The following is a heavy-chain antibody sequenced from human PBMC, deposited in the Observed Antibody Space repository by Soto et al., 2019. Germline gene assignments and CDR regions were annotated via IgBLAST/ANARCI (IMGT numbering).Heavy chain of an antibody. CDR3: ARDGEVAGTGVFDY. D-gene: IGHD6-19*01. CDR1: GYTFTSFG. V-gene: IGHV1-18*04. J-gene: IGHJ4*02. Sequence: ASVKVSCKASGYTFTSFGISWVRQAPGQGLEWMGWITPYNGNTNYAQKLQGRVTMTTGTSTSTAYMELRSLRSDDTAVYYCARDGEVAGTGVFDYWGQGTLVTVSS. CDR2: ITPYNGNT.